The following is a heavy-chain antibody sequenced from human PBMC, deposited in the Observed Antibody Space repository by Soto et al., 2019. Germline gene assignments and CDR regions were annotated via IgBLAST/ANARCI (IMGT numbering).Heavy chain of an antibody. CDR1: GFTFSSYA. D-gene: IGHD2-15*01. Sequence: EVQLLESGGGLVQPGGSLRLSCAASGFTFSSYAMSWVRQAPGKGLEWVSGISGSGGSTYYADSVKGRFSISRDNTKNTLYLEMNSLGAEDTDVYYCAKVVLVGGELHLDYWGQGTLVTVSS. CDR3: AKVVLVGGELHLDY. CDR2: ISGSGGST. V-gene: IGHV3-23*01. J-gene: IGHJ4*02.